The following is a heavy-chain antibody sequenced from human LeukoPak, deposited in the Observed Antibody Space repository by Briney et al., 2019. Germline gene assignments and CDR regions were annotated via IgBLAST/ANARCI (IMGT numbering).Heavy chain of an antibody. J-gene: IGHJ6*03. CDR3: ARELLWFGEFSVYYYYYMDV. D-gene: IGHD3-10*01. CDR1: GGTFISYA. CDR2: IIPIFGTA. Sequence: ASVKVSCKASGGTFISYAISWVRQAPGQGLEWMGRIIPIFGTANYAQKFQGRVTITTDESTSTAYMELSSLRSEDTAVYYCARELLWFGEFSVYYYYYMDVWGKGTTVTVSS. V-gene: IGHV1-69*05.